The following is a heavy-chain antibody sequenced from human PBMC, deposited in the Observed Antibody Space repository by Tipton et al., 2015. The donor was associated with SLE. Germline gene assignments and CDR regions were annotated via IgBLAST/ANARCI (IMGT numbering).Heavy chain of an antibody. CDR2: ISSSGSII. CDR1: GFTFSSYE. J-gene: IGHJ6*02. D-gene: IGHD3-10*01. Sequence: QLVQSGGGLVQPGGSLRLSCAASGFTFSSYEMNWVRQAPGKGLEWVSYISSSGSIIYYADSVKGRFAISRDNAKNSLYLQMNSLRVEDTAVYYCVRGRFGQKNYGMDVWGQGTTVTVSS. V-gene: IGHV3-48*03. CDR3: VRGRFGQKNYGMDV.